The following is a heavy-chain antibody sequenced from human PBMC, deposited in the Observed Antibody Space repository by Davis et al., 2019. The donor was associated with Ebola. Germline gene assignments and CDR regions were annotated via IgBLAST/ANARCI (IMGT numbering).Heavy chain of an antibody. CDR1: WFTLTDYY. J-gene: IGHJ6*02. Sequence: ASVKVSCKAFWFTLTDYYMHCVRQAPGQRLEWNGIINPSGCSTSYAKKFQCRVTMTRDTSTSPVFMELSSLRSEDTAVYYCARGAILTLYYYYGMDVWGQGTTVTVSS. CDR2: INPSGCST. CDR3: ARGAILTLYYYYGMDV. D-gene: IGHD3-9*01. V-gene: IGHV1-46*01.